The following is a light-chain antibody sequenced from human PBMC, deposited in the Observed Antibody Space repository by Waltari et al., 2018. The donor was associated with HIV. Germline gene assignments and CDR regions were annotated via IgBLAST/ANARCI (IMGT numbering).Light chain of an antibody. CDR2: RNN. CDR3: AAWDDSLSGYV. Sequence: QSVLTQPPSASGTPGQRVPIPCSGSSSNLGSNYVYWYQQLPGTAPKLLIFRNNQRPSGVPDRFSGSRSGTSASLAISGLRSEDEAEYYCAAWDDSLSGYVFGTGTKVTVL. V-gene: IGLV1-47*01. J-gene: IGLJ1*01. CDR1: SSNLGSNY.